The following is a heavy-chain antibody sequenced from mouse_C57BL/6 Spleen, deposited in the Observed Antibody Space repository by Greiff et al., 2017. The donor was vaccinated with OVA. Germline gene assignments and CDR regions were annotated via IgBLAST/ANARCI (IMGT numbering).Heavy chain of an antibody. CDR2: INPSNGGT. V-gene: IGHV1-53*01. D-gene: IGHD1-1*01. CDR1: GYTFTSYW. J-gene: IGHJ4*01. Sequence: QVQLQQPGTELVKPGASVKLSCKASGYTFTSYWMHWVKQRPGQGLEWIGNINPSNGGTNYNEKFKSKATLTVDKSSSTAYMQLSSLTSEDSAVYYCARLVITTVVAKDAMDYWGQGTSVTVSS. CDR3: ARLVITTVVAKDAMDY.